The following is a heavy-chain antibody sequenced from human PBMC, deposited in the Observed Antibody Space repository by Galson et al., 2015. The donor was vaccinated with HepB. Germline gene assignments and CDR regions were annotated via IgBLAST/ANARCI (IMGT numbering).Heavy chain of an antibody. D-gene: IGHD6-19*01. CDR3: ARGGRVAGTRPRYFDY. CDR1: GFTFSSYA. J-gene: IGHJ4*02. Sequence: SLRLSCAASGFTFSSYAMHWVRQAPGKGLEWVAVISYDGSNKYYADSVKGRFPISRDNSKNTLYLQMNSLRAEDTAVYYCARGGRVAGTRPRYFDYWGQGTLVTVSS. V-gene: IGHV3-30-3*01. CDR2: ISYDGSNK.